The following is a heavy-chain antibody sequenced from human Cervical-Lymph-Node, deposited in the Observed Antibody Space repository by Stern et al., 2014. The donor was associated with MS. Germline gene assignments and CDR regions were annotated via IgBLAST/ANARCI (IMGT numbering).Heavy chain of an antibody. Sequence: EVQLVESGGGLVQPGGSLRLSCAASGFTFRTSWVTWVRQAPGKGLEWVADINQDGSQKYYVDFVRGRFTISRENADNSLYLQMNSLGAEDTAVYYCARDKAYKTFDIWGRGTTVTVSS. J-gene: IGHJ3*02. D-gene: IGHD1-14*01. V-gene: IGHV3-7*01. CDR2: INQDGSQK. CDR1: GFTFRTSW. CDR3: ARDKAYKTFDI.